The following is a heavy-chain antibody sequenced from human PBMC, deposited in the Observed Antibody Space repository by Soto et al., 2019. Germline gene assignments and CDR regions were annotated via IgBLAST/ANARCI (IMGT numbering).Heavy chain of an antibody. Sequence: SETLSLTCTVSGDSITSNSYFWAWIRQPPGKGLEWIGSIYYSGTTYCNPSLKSRVTISVDTSKNQFSLKLSSVTAADTAVYYCARRYGSAIDYWGQGTLVTVSS. CDR3: ARRYGSAIDY. V-gene: IGHV4-39*07. J-gene: IGHJ4*02. CDR2: IYYSGTT. D-gene: IGHD1-26*01. CDR1: GDSITSNSYF.